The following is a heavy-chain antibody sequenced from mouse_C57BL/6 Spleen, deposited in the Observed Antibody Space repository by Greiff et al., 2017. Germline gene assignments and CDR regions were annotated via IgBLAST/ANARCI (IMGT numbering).Heavy chain of an antibody. CDR1: GFSLTSYG. CDR2: IWGVGST. J-gene: IGHJ3*01. CDR3: ARSYGYDDGWFAY. D-gene: IGHD2-2*01. Sequence: VQLMESGPGLVAPSQSLSITCTVSGFSLTSYGVDWVRQSPGKGLEWLGVIWGVGSTNYNSALKSRLSISKDNSKSQVFLKMNSLQTDDTAMYYCARSYGYDDGWFAYWGQGTLVTVSA. V-gene: IGHV2-6*01.